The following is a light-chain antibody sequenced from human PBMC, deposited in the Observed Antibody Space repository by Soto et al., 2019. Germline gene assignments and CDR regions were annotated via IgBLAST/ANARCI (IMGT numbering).Light chain of an antibody. CDR1: QSISSY. V-gene: IGKV1-39*01. J-gene: IGKJ1*01. CDR3: QQYNSYWT. Sequence: DIQMTQSPSSLSASVRDRVTITCRASQSISSYLNWYKQKLGKAPKLLIYAASTLQSGVPSRFSGSGSGTEFTLTIRSLKPDDFATYYCQQYNSYWTFGQGTKVDIK. CDR2: AAS.